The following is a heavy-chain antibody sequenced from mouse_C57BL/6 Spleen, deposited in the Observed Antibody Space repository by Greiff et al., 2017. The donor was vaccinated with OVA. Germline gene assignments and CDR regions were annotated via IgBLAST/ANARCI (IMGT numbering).Heavy chain of an antibody. CDR1: GFTFSSYA. J-gene: IGHJ3*01. V-gene: IGHV5-4*03. D-gene: IGHD2-4*01. CDR2: ISDGGSYT. CDR3: ARPMDYDKGFAY. Sequence: EVKLMESGGGLVKPGGSLKLSCAASGFTFSSYAMSWVSQTPEKRLEWVATISDGGSYTYYPDNVKGRFTISRDNAKNNLYLQMSHLKSEDTAMYYCARPMDYDKGFAYWGQGTLVTVSA.